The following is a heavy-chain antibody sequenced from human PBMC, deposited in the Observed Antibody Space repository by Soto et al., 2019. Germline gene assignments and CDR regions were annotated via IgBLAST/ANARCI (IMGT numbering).Heavy chain of an antibody. D-gene: IGHD4-17*01. CDR3: AKDYGDPPFDL. CDR1: GFNFSGYA. J-gene: IGHJ2*01. Sequence: LRLSCSAFGFNFSGYAMHWVRQAPGKGLEWVSGISWNSGSIGYADSVKGRFTISRDNAKNSLYLQMNSLRAEDTALYYCAKDYGDPPFDLWGRGTLVTVSS. CDR2: ISWNSGSI. V-gene: IGHV3-9*01.